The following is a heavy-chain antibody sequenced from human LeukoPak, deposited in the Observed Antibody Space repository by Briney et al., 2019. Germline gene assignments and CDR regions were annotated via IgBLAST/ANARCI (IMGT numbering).Heavy chain of an antibody. CDR1: GGSISSGGYY. CDR3: AREGEAAAGHYFDY. CDR2: IYYSGST. J-gene: IGHJ4*02. V-gene: IGHV4-31*03. D-gene: IGHD6-13*01. Sequence: SETLSLTCTVSGGSISSGGYYWSWIRQHPGKGLEWVGYIYYSGSTYYNPSLKSRVTISVDTSKNQFSLKLSSVTAADTAVYYCAREGEAAAGHYFDYWGQGTLVTVSS.